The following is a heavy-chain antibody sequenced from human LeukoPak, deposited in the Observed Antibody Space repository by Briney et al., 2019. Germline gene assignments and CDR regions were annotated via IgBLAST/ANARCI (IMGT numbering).Heavy chain of an antibody. J-gene: IGHJ4*02. CDR2: INPNSGGT. Sequence: ASVKVSCKASGYTFTGYYMHWVRQAPGQGLEWMGWINPNSGGTNYAQKFQGRVTMTRDTSISTAYMELSRLRSDDTAVYYCAITFGGAQLNGYWGQGTLVTVSS. V-gene: IGHV1-2*02. CDR1: GYTFTGYY. D-gene: IGHD3-16*01. CDR3: AITFGGAQLNGY.